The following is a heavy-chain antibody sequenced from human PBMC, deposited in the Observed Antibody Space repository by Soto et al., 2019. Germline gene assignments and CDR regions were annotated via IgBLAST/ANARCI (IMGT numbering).Heavy chain of an antibody. Sequence: SETLSLTCTVSGGSISSSSYYWGWIRQPPGKGLEWIGSIYYSGSTYYNPSLKSRVTISVDTSKNQFSLKLSSVTAADTAVYYWARRGGYSRSFDPWGQGTLVTVSS. V-gene: IGHV4-39*01. D-gene: IGHD6-13*01. CDR2: IYYSGST. CDR3: ARRGGYSRSFDP. J-gene: IGHJ5*02. CDR1: GGSISSSSYY.